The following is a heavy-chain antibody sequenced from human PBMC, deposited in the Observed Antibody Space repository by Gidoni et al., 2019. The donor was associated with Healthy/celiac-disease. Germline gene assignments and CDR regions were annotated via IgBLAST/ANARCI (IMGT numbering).Heavy chain of an antibody. CDR3: ARDSSGYSYGYYFDY. J-gene: IGHJ4*02. V-gene: IGHV3-33*01. CDR1: GFPFRSYG. D-gene: IGHD5-18*01. Sequence: QVQLVESGGGVVQPGRSLRLSCAASGFPFRSYGMHWVRQAPGKGLGWVAVIWYDGSKKYYADSVKGRFTIARDNSKNTLYLQMNSLRAEDTAVYYCARDSSGYSYGYYFDYWGQGTLVTVSS. CDR2: IWYDGSKK.